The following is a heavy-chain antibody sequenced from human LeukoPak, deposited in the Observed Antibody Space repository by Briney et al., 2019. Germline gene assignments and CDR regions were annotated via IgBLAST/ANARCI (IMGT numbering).Heavy chain of an antibody. J-gene: IGHJ4*02. D-gene: IGHD1-26*01. CDR1: GFIFSNDA. CDR2: IRDSGSST. CDR3: AKYGPQDSGSSHFDY. Sequence: GGSLRLSCAASGFIFSNDAMHWVRQAPGKGLEWVSAIRDSGSSTHYADSVKGRFTTSRDNSKNTLFLQMNSLRAEDTAIYYCAKYGPQDSGSSHFDYWGQGALVTVSS. V-gene: IGHV3-23*01.